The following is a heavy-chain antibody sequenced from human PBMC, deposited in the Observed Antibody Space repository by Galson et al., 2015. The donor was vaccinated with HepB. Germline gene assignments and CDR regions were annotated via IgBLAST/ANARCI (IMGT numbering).Heavy chain of an antibody. CDR2: ISVSGDNT. D-gene: IGHD1-26*01. CDR1: GFTFSSFA. J-gene: IGHJ4*02. CDR3: AKLGYSHFDD. V-gene: IGHV3-23*01. Sequence: SLRLSCAVSGFTFSSFAMGWVRQAPGKGLEWVSSISVSGDNTNYVDSVKGRYTISRDNSKNTLYLQMNSLRAEDTAVFYCAKLGYSHFDDWGQGTLVTVSS.